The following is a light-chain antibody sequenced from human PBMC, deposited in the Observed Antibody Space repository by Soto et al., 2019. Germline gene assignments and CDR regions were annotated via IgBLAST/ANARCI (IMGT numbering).Light chain of an antibody. CDR1: QSISSY. J-gene: IGKJ1*01. V-gene: IGKV1-39*01. Sequence: DIQMTQSQSSLSGSVGDRVTITCRASQSISSYLNWYQQKPGKAPKLLIYAASSLQSGVPSRFSGSGSGTDFTLTISSLQPEDFATYYCQQSYSTPWTFGQGTKVDI. CDR2: AAS. CDR3: QQSYSTPWT.